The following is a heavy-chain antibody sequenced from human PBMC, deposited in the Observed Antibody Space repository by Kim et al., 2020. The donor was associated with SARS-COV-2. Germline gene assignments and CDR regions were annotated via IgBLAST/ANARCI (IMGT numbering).Heavy chain of an antibody. J-gene: IGHJ4*02. CDR3: AKVGGDGYNLGGYVDY. V-gene: IGHV3-23*01. Sequence: SVKGRFTISRDKSKNTLYLQMNSLRAEDTAVYYCAKVGGDGYNLGGYVDYWGQGTLVTVSS. D-gene: IGHD3-16*01.